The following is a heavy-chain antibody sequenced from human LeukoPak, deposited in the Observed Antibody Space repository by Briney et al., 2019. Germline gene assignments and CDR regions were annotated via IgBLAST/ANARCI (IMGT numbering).Heavy chain of an antibody. D-gene: IGHD3-22*01. V-gene: IGHV1-69*04. Sequence: SLTLSCTASGGTFSSYAMSWVRQAPGKGLEWMGKIIPSLGIAYYAQKIQGRVSITADKSTSTAYTELSSLISEDTVVYYGASDSGAYYYDGSGYYPPDYWGQGTLVTVSS. CDR3: ASDSGAYYYDGSGYYPPDY. CDR2: IIPSLGIA. CDR1: GGTFSSYA. J-gene: IGHJ4*02.